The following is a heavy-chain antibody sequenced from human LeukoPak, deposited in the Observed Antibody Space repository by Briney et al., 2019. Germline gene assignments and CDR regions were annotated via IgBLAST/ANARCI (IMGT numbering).Heavy chain of an antibody. CDR2: IYHSGST. CDR1: GGSISSSNW. CDR3: ASWKGPHDAFDI. V-gene: IGHV4-4*02. Sequence: SETLSLTCAVSGGSISSSNWWSWVRQPTGKGLEWIGEIYHSGSTNYNPSLKSRVTISVDKSKNQFSLKLSSVTAADTAVYYCASWKGPHDAFDIWGQGTMVTVSS. J-gene: IGHJ3*02. D-gene: IGHD1-1*01.